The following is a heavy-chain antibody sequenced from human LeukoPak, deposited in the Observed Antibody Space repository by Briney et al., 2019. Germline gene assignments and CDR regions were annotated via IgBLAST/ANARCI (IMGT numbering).Heavy chain of an antibody. J-gene: IGHJ4*02. V-gene: IGHV3-7*01. Sequence: PGGSLRLSCSVSEITFSDFWMNWVRQAPGKGLECVASIKKDGSEEYYVDSVRGRFTISRDNAQNSLYLQMNSLRDEDTAVYYCASGHYADYDWGQGTLVTVSS. CDR2: IKKDGSEE. D-gene: IGHD4-17*01. CDR3: ASGHYADYD. CDR1: EITFSDFW.